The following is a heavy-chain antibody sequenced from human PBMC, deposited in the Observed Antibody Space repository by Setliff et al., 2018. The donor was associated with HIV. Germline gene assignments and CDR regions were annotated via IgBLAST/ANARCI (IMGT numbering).Heavy chain of an antibody. J-gene: IGHJ3*01. D-gene: IGHD2-8*01. CDR3: ASPHGYCPDGSCSLVGAFDF. CDR1: GGTFNTYA. V-gene: IGHV1-69*13. CDR2: IIPIFSIA. Sequence: SVKVSCKASGGTFNTYAMNWVRQAPGQGLEWMGHIIPIFSIANYAQKFQDRITITADESTSTAYMELSSLRSEDTAVYYCASPHGYCPDGSCSLVGAFDFWGQGTMVTVS.